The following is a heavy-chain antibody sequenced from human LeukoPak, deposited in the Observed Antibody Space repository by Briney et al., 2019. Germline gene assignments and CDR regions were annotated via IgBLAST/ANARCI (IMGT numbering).Heavy chain of an antibody. V-gene: IGHV1-69*13. CDR2: IIPIFGTA. D-gene: IGHD4-17*01. J-gene: IGHJ2*01. CDR3: ARVRFAVTTLDWYFDL. Sequence: ASVKVSCKASGDTFSSYAISWVRQAPGQGLEWMGGIIPIFGTANYAQKFQGRVTITADESTSTAYMELSSLRSEDTAVYYCARVRFAVTTLDWYFDLWGRGTLVTVSS. CDR1: GDTFSSYA.